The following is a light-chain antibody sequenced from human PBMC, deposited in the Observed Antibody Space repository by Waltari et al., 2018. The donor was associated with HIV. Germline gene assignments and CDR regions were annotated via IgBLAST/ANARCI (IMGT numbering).Light chain of an antibody. CDR3: QSYDSSLSGVV. V-gene: IGLV1-40*01. CDR1: SPNIAAGYH. CDR2: ANI. J-gene: IGLJ2*01. Sequence: QSLLTQPPSVSGPPGPEVTISCPRCSPNIAAGYHLHRYQQVPGTAPKLLISANINRPSGVPDRFSGSKSGTSASLAITGLQAEDEADYYCQSYDSSLSGVVFGGGTKLTVL.